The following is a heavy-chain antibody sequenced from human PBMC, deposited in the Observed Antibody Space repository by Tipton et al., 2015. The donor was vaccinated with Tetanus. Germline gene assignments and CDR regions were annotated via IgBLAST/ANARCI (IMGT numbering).Heavy chain of an antibody. V-gene: IGHV4-61*08. CDR1: GFSLSSGAYY. D-gene: IGHD3-3*01. J-gene: IGHJ4*02. Sequence: TLSLTCSVSGFSLSSGAYYWTWIRQHPGKGLEWLAYVSYSGRTNSNYFLKSRITVSQDPSKNQFSLRLASVTAADTAVYYCARANYEFPKKGPFDSWGQGALVIVSS. CDR3: ARANYEFPKKGPFDS. CDR2: VSYSGRT.